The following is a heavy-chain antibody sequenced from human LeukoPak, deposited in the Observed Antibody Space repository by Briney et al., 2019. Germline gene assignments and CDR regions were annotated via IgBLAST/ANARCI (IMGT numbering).Heavy chain of an antibody. CDR1: GFTFSDYY. J-gene: IGHJ3*02. Sequence: GGSLRLSCAASGFTFSDYYMSWIRQAPGKGLEWVSYISSSGSTIYYADSVKGRFTISGDNAKNSLYLQMNSLRAEDTAVYYCARDEDGYKSVAFDIWGQGTMVTVSS. D-gene: IGHD5-24*01. CDR2: ISSSGSTI. V-gene: IGHV3-11*01. CDR3: ARDEDGYKSVAFDI.